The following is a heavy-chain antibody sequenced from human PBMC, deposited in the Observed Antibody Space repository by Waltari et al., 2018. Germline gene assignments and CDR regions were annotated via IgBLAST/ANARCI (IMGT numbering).Heavy chain of an antibody. CDR3: AKDGPVRYFDEFIYMDV. V-gene: IGHV3-30*02. Sequence: QVQLEDDGGGVVQTGGSLVVPWTALGFTVHTYAIHRVRQAPGKGLEWVAFIRNDGNNEYYADSVKGRFTISRDNSKNSLYLQMNNLRAEDTAVYYCAKDGPVRYFDEFIYMDVWGKGTTVTVSS. J-gene: IGHJ6*03. CDR2: IRNDGNNE. D-gene: IGHD3-9*01. CDR1: GFTVHTYA.